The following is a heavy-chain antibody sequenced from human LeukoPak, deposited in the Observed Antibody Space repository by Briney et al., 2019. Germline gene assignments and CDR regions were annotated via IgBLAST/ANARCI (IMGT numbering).Heavy chain of an antibody. D-gene: IGHD1-26*01. J-gene: IGHJ4*02. CDR3: ARDSGSLLGDY. CDR2: IYTSGST. Sequence: SETLSLTCTVSGGSISSGGYYWSWIRQPAGKGLEWIGRIYTSGSTNYNPSLKSRVTISVDTSKNQFSLKLSSVTAADTAVYYCARDSGSLLGDYWGQGTLVTVSS. V-gene: IGHV4-61*02. CDR1: GGSISSGGYY.